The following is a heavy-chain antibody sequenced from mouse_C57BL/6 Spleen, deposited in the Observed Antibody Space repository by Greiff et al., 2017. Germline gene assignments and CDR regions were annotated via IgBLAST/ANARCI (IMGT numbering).Heavy chain of an antibody. CDR3: TRAWFAY. Sequence: EVQLQESGGGLVQPGGSMKLSCVASGFTFSNYWMNWVRQSPEKGLEWVAQIRLKSDNYATHYAESVKGRFTISRDDSKSSVYLQMNNLRAEDTGIYYCTRAWFAYWGQGTLVTVSA. CDR1: GFTFSNYW. V-gene: IGHV6-3*01. J-gene: IGHJ3*01. CDR2: IRLKSDNYAT.